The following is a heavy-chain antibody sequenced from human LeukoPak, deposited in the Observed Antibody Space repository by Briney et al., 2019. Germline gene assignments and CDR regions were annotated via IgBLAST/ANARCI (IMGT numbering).Heavy chain of an antibody. D-gene: IGHD2-2*01. CDR1: GASINSGDYY. Sequence: SETLSLTCTVSGASINSGDYYWSWIRQPPGKGLEWIGYIYYSGSTYYNPSLKSRVTISVDTSKNQFSLKLSSVTAADTAVYYCARVLMRSYCSSTSCQANKNYYYYYMDVWGKGTTVTVSS. V-gene: IGHV4-30-4*02. CDR3: ARVLMRSYCSSTSCQANKNYYYYYMDV. J-gene: IGHJ6*03. CDR2: IYYSGST.